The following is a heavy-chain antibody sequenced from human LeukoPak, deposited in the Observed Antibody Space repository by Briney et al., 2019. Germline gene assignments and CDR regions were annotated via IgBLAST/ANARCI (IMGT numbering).Heavy chain of an antibody. J-gene: IGHJ4*02. CDR1: GGSISSYY. D-gene: IGHD3-22*01. CDR3: ARDGYSDSSGYDYPPSV. V-gene: IGHV4-59*01. Sequence: SETLSLTCTVSGGSISSYYWSWIRQPPGKGLEWIGYMYYNGRSSYNPSLRSRVTISVDASKKQFSLKLSSVTAADTAVYYCARDGYSDSSGYDYPPSVWGQGTLVTVSS. CDR2: MYYNGRS.